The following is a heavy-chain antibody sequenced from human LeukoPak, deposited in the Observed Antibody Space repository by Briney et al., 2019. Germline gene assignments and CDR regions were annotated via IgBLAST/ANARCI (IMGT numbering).Heavy chain of an antibody. D-gene: IGHD3-3*02. CDR1: GGSISSSSYY. CDR2: IYYSGST. Sequence: SETLSLTCTVSGGSISSSSYYWGWIRQPPGKGLEWIGSIYYSGSTYYNPSLKSRVTISVDTSKNQFSLKLSSVTAADTAVYYCVRIHFWSVGSFDYWGQGTLVTVSS. V-gene: IGHV4-39*01. J-gene: IGHJ4*02. CDR3: VRIHFWSVGSFDY.